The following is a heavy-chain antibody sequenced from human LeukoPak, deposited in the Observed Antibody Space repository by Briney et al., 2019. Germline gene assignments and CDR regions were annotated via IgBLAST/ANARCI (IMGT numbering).Heavy chain of an antibody. CDR1: GFTFSSYA. CDR2: ISYDGSNK. CDR3: ARVALRLRLGDYYYMDV. V-gene: IGHV3-30*04. Sequence: GGSLRLSCAASGFTFSSYAMHWVRQAPGKGLEWVAVISYDGSNKYYPDSVKGRFTISRDNSKNTLYLQMNSLRAEDTAVYYCARVALRLRLGDYYYMDVWGKGTTVTVSS. D-gene: IGHD3-16*01. J-gene: IGHJ6*03.